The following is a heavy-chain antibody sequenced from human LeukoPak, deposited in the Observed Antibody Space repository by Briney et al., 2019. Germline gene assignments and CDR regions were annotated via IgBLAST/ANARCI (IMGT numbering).Heavy chain of an antibody. J-gene: IGHJ4*02. Sequence: PGGSLRLSCAVSGFTFDDYAMHWVRQAPGRGLEWVSGISWNTGTIHYADSVKGRFTISRENAKNSLYLQMNSLRAEDTALYYCAKGNIRGTYGGMGFDYWGQGTLVTVSS. D-gene: IGHD1-26*01. V-gene: IGHV3-9*01. CDR2: ISWNTGTI. CDR3: AKGNIRGTYGGMGFDY. CDR1: GFTFDDYA.